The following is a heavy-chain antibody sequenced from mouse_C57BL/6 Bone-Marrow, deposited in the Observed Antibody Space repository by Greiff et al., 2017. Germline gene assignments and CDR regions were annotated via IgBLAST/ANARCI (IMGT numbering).Heavy chain of an antibody. Sequence: DVQLVESGAELVRPGASVKLSCTASGFNIKDDYMHWVKQRPEQGLEWIGWIDPENGDTEYASKFQGKATITADTSSNTAYLQLSSLTSEDTAVYYCTTRSGPAWFAYWGQGTLVTVSA. D-gene: IGHD3-2*02. CDR1: GFNIKDDY. CDR2: IDPENGDT. CDR3: TTRSGPAWFAY. V-gene: IGHV14-4*01. J-gene: IGHJ3*01.